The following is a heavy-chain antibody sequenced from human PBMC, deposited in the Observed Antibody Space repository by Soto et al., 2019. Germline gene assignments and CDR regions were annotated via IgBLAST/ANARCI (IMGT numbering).Heavy chain of an antibody. CDR3: ARAKGNYGMDV. CDR2: INPNSGGT. V-gene: IGHV1-2*04. D-gene: IGHD6-13*01. CDR1: GYTFTGYY. J-gene: IGHJ6*02. Sequence: ASVKVSCKASGYTFTGYYMHSVRQAPGQGLEWMGWINPNSGGTNXAQKFQGWVTMTRDTSISTAYMELSRLRSDDTAVYYCARAKGNYGMDVWGQGTTVTVSS.